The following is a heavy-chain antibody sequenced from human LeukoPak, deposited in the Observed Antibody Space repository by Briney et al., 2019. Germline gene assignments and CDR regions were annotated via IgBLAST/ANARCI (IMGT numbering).Heavy chain of an antibody. J-gene: IGHJ4*02. V-gene: IGHV4-30-4*01. Sequence: SETLSLTCTVSGGSISSGDYCWSWIRQPPGKGLEWIGYIYYSGSTYYNPSLKSRVTISVDTSKNQFSLKLSSVTAADTDVYYYARVEDSGFDYWGQGTLVTVSS. CDR1: GGSISSGDYC. CDR3: ARVEDSGFDY. CDR2: IYYSGST.